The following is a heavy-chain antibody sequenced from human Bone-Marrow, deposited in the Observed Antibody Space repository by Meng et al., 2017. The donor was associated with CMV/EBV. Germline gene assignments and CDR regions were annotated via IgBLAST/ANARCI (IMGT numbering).Heavy chain of an antibody. D-gene: IGHD3-22*01. Sequence: GESLKISCAASGFTFSSYWMSWVRQAPGKGLEWVSTISASGGSTYYADSVKGRFTISRDNSKNTLYLQMNSLRAEDTAVYYCAIVPDYYDSSGYLRRFDPWGQGTLVTVSS. J-gene: IGHJ5*02. V-gene: IGHV3-23*01. CDR1: GFTFSSYW. CDR2: ISASGGST. CDR3: AIVPDYYDSSGYLRRFDP.